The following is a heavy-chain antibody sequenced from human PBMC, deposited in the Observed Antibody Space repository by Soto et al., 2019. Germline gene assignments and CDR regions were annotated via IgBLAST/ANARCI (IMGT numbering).Heavy chain of an antibody. V-gene: IGHV3-23*01. Sequence: EVQLLESGGGLVQPGGSPRLSCAASGFTFSSYDMSWVRQAPGQGLEWVSVISGSGGRTYSADSGKGRFTISRDNSKNTLYLQMNSLRAEDTAVYYCARERSNSPDCFDDWGQGTLVTVSS. CDR2: ISGSGGRT. D-gene: IGHD6-6*01. CDR1: GFTFSSYD. CDR3: ARERSNSPDCFDD. J-gene: IGHJ4*02.